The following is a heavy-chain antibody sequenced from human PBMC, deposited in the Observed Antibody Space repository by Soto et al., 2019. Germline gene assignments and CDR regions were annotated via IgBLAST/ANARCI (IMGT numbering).Heavy chain of an antibody. Sequence: PGESLKISGKGSGYSFTIYCIGWVLQMPWKGLEWMGIIYPGDSDTRYSPSFQGQVTISADKSISTAYLQWSSLKASDTAMYYCARQYSSSWTANFYYYYGMDVWGQGTTVTVSS. J-gene: IGHJ6*02. CDR2: IYPGDSDT. V-gene: IGHV5-51*01. D-gene: IGHD6-13*01. CDR1: GYSFTIYC. CDR3: ARQYSSSWTANFYYYYGMDV.